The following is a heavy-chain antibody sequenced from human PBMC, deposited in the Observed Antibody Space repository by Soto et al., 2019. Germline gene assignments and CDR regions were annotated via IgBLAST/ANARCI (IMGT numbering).Heavy chain of an antibody. J-gene: IGHJ4*02. D-gene: IGHD6-13*01. CDR1: GGSISGGDS. V-gene: IGHV4-30-2*01. Sequence: PSETLSLTCAVSGGSISGGDSWSWIRQPPGKALEWIGYIYHNGNTYYNPSLKSRVTLSVDRSKNQFSLELTSVTAADTAVYYCARSIAAAGDKYYFDYWGQGTLVTVSS. CDR2: IYHNGNT. CDR3: ARSIAAAGDKYYFDY.